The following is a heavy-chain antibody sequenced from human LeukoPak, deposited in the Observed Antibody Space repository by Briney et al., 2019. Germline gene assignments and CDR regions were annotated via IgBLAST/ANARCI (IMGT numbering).Heavy chain of an antibody. CDR1: GFTLRTYPA. Sequence: GGSLRPSCIASGFTLRTYPAMHWVRLAPGKGLEWVAAVSAAGNTKLYADSVEGRFTISRDISKNALYLEANSLRPEDTALYYCARGTYSSGRCDVFDIWGQGTLVTVSS. CDR3: ARGTYSSGRCDVFDI. D-gene: IGHD3-22*01. V-gene: IGHV3-30-3*01. J-gene: IGHJ3*02. CDR2: VSAAGNTK.